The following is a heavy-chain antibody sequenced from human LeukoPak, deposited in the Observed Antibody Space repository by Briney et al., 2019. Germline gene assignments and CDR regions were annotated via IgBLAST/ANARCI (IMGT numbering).Heavy chain of an antibody. CDR2: IKQDGSEK. Sequence: GGSLRLSCAASGFTVSTNYMSWVRQAPGKGLEWVANIKQDGSEKYFVDSVKGRFTISRDNAKNSLYLQMNSLRAEDTAVYYCAREQATMIVVANFDYWGQGTLVTVSS. D-gene: IGHD3-22*01. J-gene: IGHJ4*02. CDR1: GFTVSTNY. CDR3: AREQATMIVVANFDY. V-gene: IGHV3-7*01.